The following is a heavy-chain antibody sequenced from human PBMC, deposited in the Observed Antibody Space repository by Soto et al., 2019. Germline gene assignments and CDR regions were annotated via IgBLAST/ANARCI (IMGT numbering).Heavy chain of an antibody. CDR3: ARDRESIAAAGHFDY. D-gene: IGHD6-13*01. J-gene: IGHJ4*02. V-gene: IGHV1-46*01. CDR2: INPSGGST. CDR1: GYTFTSYY. Sequence: QVQLVQSGAEVKKPGASVKVSCKASGYTFTSYYMHWVRQAPGQGLEWMGIINPSGGSTSYAQKFQGRVPMTRDTPTSTVYMELSSLRSEDTAVYYCARDRESIAAAGHFDYWGQGTLVTVSS.